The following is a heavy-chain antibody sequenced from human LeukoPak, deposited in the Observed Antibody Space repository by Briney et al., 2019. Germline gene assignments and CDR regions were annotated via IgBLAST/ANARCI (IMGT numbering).Heavy chain of an antibody. CDR2: ISYDGSNK. V-gene: IGHV3-30*18. J-gene: IGHJ6*03. Sequence: GGSLRLSCAASGFTFSSYGMHWVRQAPGKGLEWVAVISYDGSNKYYADSVKGRFTISRDNSKNTLYLQMNSLRAEDTAVYYCAKGLGPYDFWSGYSYMDVWGKGTTVTVSS. CDR3: AKGLGPYDFWSGYSYMDV. D-gene: IGHD3-3*01. CDR1: GFTFSSYG.